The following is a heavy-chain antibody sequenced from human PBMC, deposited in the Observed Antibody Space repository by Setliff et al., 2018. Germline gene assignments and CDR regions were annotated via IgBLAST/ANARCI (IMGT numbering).Heavy chain of an antibody. Sequence: ASVKVSCKASGYTFTGYYFHWVQQAPGQGLEWMGWINPNNGDTKSAQKFQGRLTMTRDTSISTAYMELSSLRSEDTAVYYCARVPRIIIMVGVISHYYYMDVWGKGTTVTVSS. D-gene: IGHD3-3*02. CDR1: GYTFTGYY. J-gene: IGHJ6*03. CDR2: INPNNGDT. CDR3: ARVPRIIIMVGVISHYYYMDV. V-gene: IGHV1-2*02.